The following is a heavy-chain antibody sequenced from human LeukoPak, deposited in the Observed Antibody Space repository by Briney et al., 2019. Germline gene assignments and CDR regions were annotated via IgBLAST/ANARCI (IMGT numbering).Heavy chain of an antibody. CDR2: INHSGST. J-gene: IGHJ4*02. CDR1: GGSFSGYY. V-gene: IGHV4-34*01. CDR3: ARATTVTTFDY. D-gene: IGHD4-11*01. Sequence: SETLYLTCAVYGGSFSGYYWSWIRQPPGKGLEWIGEINHSGSTNYNPSLKSRVTISVDTSKNQFSLKLSSVTAADTAVYYCARATTVTTFDYWGQGTLVTVSS.